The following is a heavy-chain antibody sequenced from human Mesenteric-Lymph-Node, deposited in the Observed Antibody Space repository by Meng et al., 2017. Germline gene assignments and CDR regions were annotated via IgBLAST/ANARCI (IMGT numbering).Heavy chain of an antibody. J-gene: IGHJ3*02. CDR3: ARAPLPYSRDPHAFDI. CDR1: GFTFSSYA. Sequence: GESLKISCAASGFTFSSYAMHWVRQAPGKGLEWVAVIWYDGSNKYYADSVKGRFTISRDNSKNTLYLQMNSLRAEDTAVYYCARAPLPYSRDPHAFDIWGQGTMVTVSS. D-gene: IGHD6-13*01. CDR2: IWYDGSNK. V-gene: IGHV3-33*08.